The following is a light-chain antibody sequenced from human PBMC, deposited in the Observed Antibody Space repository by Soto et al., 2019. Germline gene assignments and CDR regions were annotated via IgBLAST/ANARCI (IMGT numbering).Light chain of an antibody. Sequence: EIVMTQSPATLSVSPGERATLSCRASQSVSSNLAWYQQKPGQAPRLLIYGASTRATGIPARFSGSGSGTEFTLTISSRQSEDFAVCYCQQYNNWPPWTVGQGTKVEIK. CDR2: GAS. CDR1: QSVSSN. V-gene: IGKV3-15*01. J-gene: IGKJ1*01. CDR3: QQYNNWPPWT.